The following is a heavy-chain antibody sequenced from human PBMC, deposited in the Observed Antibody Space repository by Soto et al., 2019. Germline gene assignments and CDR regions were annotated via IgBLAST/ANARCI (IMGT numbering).Heavy chain of an antibody. Sequence: YCVSRIRKKPGKGLEWIGYIYYSGSTNYSPALKSRVTISVDTSKNQCSLKLSSVTAADTAVYYCARVNTTIRRRGPCSEPRGHRTSVP. CDR1: YC. CDR2: IYYSGST. CDR3: ARVNTTIRRRGPCSEP. V-gene: IGHV4-59*01. D-gene: IGHD1-1*01. J-gene: IGHJ6*01.